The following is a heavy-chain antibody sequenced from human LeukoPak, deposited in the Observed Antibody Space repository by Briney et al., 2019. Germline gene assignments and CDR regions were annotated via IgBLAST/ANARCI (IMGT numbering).Heavy chain of an antibody. Sequence: PSETLSLTCTVSGGSISSYYWSWIRQPPGKGLEWIGYIYYSGSTNYNPSPKSRVTISVDTSKNQFSLKLSSVTAADTAVYYCPRQSDYYGMDVWGQGTTVTVSS. V-gene: IGHV4-59*08. CDR3: PRQSDYYGMDV. J-gene: IGHJ6*02. CDR2: IYYSGST. CDR1: GGSISSYY.